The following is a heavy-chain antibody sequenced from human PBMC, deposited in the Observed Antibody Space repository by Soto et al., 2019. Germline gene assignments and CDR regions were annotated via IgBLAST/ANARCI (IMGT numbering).Heavy chain of an antibody. D-gene: IGHD5-12*01. CDR1: GFTFSSYS. CDR2: ISASSSYI. Sequence: EVQLVESGGGLVKPGGSLRLSCAASGFTFSSYSMNWVRQAPGKGLEWVSSISASSSYIYYADSVKGRFTVSRDNAKNSLYLQINSLRDEDTAVYYCARGSIVATSLTPFDFWGQGNLVIVS. V-gene: IGHV3-21*01. CDR3: ARGSIVATSLTPFDF. J-gene: IGHJ4*02.